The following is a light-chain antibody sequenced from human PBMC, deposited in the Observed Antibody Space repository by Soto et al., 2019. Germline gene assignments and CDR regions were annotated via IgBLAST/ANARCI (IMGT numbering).Light chain of an antibody. CDR2: GSS. V-gene: IGKV3D-15*01. J-gene: IGKJ4*01. CDR3: QQYNNWGLS. CDR1: ENVGTN. Sequence: IVLTQSPATLSVSPGERVTLYCRASENVGTNLAWYQQRPGQPPRLLIYGSSTRATGISATFSGSGSRTEFTLTIRSLQSEDSAVYYCQQYNNWGLSFGGGTRVEIK.